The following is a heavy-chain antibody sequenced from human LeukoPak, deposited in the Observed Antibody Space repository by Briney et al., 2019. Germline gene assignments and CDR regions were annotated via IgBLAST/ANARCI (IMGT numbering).Heavy chain of an antibody. D-gene: IGHD6-13*01. Sequence: KSSETLSLTCTVSGASISSSSYYWAWIRQPPGKGLEWIGSIYYSGSTYYNPSLKSRVTISVDTSKNQFSLKLSSVTAADTAVYYCARGRGSSWYGIPPNWFDPWGQGTLVTVSS. CDR3: ARGRGSSWYGIPPNWFDP. V-gene: IGHV4-39*01. CDR1: GASISSSSYY. J-gene: IGHJ5*02. CDR2: IYYSGST.